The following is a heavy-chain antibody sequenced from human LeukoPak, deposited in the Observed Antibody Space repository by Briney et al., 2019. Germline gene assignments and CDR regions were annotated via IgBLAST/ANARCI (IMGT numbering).Heavy chain of an antibody. J-gene: IGHJ3*02. CDR2: ISYDGSNK. V-gene: IGHV3-30*12. Sequence: GGSLRLSCAASGFSFSNFGMHWVRQAPGKGLEWVAVISYDGSNKYYADSVKGRFTISRDNSKNTLYLQMNSLRVEDTAVYYCARASDYAAFDIWGQGTMVTVSS. CDR3: ARASDYAAFDI. CDR1: GFSFSNFG. D-gene: IGHD4-17*01.